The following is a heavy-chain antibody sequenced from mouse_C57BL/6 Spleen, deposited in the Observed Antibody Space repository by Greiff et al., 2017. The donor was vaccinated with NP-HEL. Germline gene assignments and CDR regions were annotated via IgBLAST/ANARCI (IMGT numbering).Heavy chain of an antibody. CDR1: GYTFTSYW. J-gene: IGHJ3*01. V-gene: IGHV1-59*01. CDR3: ARGGGSGYPFAY. D-gene: IGHD3-2*02. CDR2: IDPSDSYT. Sequence: VQLQQSGAELVRPGTSVKLSCKASGYTFTSYWMHWVKQRPGQGLEWIGVIDPSDSYTNYNQKFKGKATLTVDTSSSTAYMQLSSLTSEDSAVYCCARGGGSGYPFAYWGQRTLVTVSA.